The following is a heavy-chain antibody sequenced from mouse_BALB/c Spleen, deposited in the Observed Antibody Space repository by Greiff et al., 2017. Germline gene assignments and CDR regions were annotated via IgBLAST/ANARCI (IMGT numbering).Heavy chain of an antibody. CDR1: GFTFSSYA. CDR3: ARDAGGSFDY. D-gene: IGHD4-1*01. CDR2: ISSGGST. V-gene: IGHV5-6-5*01. Sequence: EVQGVESGGGLVKPGGSLKLSCAASGFTFSSYAMSWVRQTPEKRLEWVASISSGGSTYYPDSVKGRFTISRDNARNILYLQMSSLRSEDTAMYYCARDAGGSFDYWGQGTTLTVSS. J-gene: IGHJ2*01.